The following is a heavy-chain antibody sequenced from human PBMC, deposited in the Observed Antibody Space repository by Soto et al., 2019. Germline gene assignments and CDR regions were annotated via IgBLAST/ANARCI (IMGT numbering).Heavy chain of an antibody. J-gene: IGHJ3*02. CDR3: AKKGVATVTNPFDI. V-gene: IGHV3-23*01. CDR1: GFTFSYYA. D-gene: IGHD4-4*01. CDR2: ISSSGIST. Sequence: EVQLLESGGGLVQPGGSLRRSCAASGFTFSYYAMSWVLQATGKGLECVSSISSSGISTYDADSVKGRFSISRDNSKNTLYLQINSLSAEDTAVLYCAKKGVATVTNPFDIWGHGTMVIVSS.